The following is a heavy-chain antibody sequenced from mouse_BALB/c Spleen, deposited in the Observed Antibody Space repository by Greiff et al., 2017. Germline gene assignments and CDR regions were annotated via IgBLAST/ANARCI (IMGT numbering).Heavy chain of an antibody. CDR3: VRPPLMITTGYYAMDY. D-gene: IGHD2-4*01. Sequence: EVNVVESGGGLVQPKGSLKLSCAASGFTFNTYAMNWVRQAPGKGLEWVARIRSKSNNYATYYADSVKDRFTISRDDSQSMLYLQMNNLKTEDTAMYYCVRPPLMITTGYYAMDYWGQGTSVTVSS. CDR2: IRSKSNNYAT. V-gene: IGHV10-1*02. CDR1: GFTFNTYA. J-gene: IGHJ4*01.